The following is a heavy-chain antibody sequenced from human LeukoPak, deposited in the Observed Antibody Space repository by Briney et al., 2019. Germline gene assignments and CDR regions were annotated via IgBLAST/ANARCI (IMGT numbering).Heavy chain of an antibody. D-gene: IGHD2-21*02. J-gene: IGHJ4*02. V-gene: IGHV4-38-2*02. CDR2: TYHGGTT. Sequence: SETLSLTCTVSGYSISSGYLWGWIRQPPGKGLEWIGSTYHGGTTYSNPSLKSRVIISEDTSKNQFSLKLSSVTAADTAVYYCARGSGDWTYYFDYWGQGTTVTVSS. CDR1: GYSISSGYL. CDR3: ARGSGDWTYYFDY.